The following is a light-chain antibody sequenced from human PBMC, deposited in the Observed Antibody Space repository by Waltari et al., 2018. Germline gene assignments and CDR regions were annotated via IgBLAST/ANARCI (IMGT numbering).Light chain of an antibody. J-gene: IGLJ1*01. Sequence: QSALTQPASVSGSPGQSITISCTGTSNDVGGYGYVSWYPKYPGRAPKLIIYEVPYRPSGISTRFSGSKSGNTASLTISGLQADDEADYYCSSHTSTVPHVFGTGTRVTV. V-gene: IGLV2-14*01. CDR1: SNDVGGYGY. CDR3: SSHTSTVPHV. CDR2: EVP.